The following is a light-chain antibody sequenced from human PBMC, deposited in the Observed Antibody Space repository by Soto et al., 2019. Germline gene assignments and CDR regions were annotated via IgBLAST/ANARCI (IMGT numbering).Light chain of an antibody. CDR1: QGISNY. CDR3: QKYNSAPRT. V-gene: IGKV1-27*01. CDR2: AAS. Sequence: EIQMTQSPSSLSASVGDRVIITCRASQGISNYLAWFQQKPGKAPKLLIYAASTLQSGVPSRFRGSGSGKDFTLTNSSLQPEDVATYYCQKYNSAPRTFGQGTKLEIK. J-gene: IGKJ2*01.